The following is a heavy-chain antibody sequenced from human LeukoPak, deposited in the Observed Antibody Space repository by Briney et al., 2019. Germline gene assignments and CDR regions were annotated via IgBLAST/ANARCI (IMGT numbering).Heavy chain of an antibody. CDR2: IIPILGIA. J-gene: IGHJ4*02. Sequence: SVKVSCKASGGTFSSYAISWVRQAPGQGLEWMGRIIPILGIANYAQKFQGRVTITADKSTSTAYMELSSLRSEDTAVYYCARRIKMATIEWSFDYWGQGTLVTVSS. CDR1: GGTFSSYA. D-gene: IGHD5-24*01. V-gene: IGHV1-69*04. CDR3: ARRIKMATIEWSFDY.